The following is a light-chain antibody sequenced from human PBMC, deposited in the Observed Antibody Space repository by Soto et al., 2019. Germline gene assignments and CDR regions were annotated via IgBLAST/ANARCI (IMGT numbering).Light chain of an antibody. V-gene: IGLV2-8*01. CDR3: CSFAGTNSFV. J-gene: IGLJ1*01. Sequence: QSALTQPPSASGSPGQSVTISCTGTSSDVGGYNYVSWYQQRPGKAPKLIIYEVTKRPSGVPDRVFGSKSGNTASLTVSGLQADDEADYYCCSFAGTNSFVFGTGTKLTVL. CDR1: SSDVGGYNY. CDR2: EVT.